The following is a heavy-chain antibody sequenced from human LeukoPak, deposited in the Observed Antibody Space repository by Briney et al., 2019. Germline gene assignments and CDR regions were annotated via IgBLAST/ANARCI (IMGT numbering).Heavy chain of an antibody. V-gene: IGHV3-30*04. CDR1: GFTFSSYA. CDR3: ARAQLEGPVGVLYYGMDV. D-gene: IGHD1-1*01. Sequence: GGSLRLSCAASGFTFSSYAMHWVRQAPGKGLEWVAVISYDGSNKYYADSVKGRFTISRDNSKNTLYLQMNSLRAEDTAVYYCARAQLEGPVGVLYYGMDVWGEGTTVTVSS. J-gene: IGHJ6*04. CDR2: ISYDGSNK.